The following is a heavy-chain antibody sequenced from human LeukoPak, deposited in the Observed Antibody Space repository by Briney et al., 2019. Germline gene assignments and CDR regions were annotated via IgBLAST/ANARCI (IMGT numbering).Heavy chain of an antibody. CDR1: GRPISLLRYL. Sequence: DTLSLLCTVSGRPISLLRYLWRWIRRPPAKVLDRIATIYYSGSTYYSPSLKSRVTISVDTSKNQFSLKLTSLTAADTAVYYWARMGGPSAGSCYDYWGQGTLVTISS. CDR3: ARMGGPSAGSCYDY. CDR2: IYYSGST. V-gene: IGHV4-39*01. J-gene: IGHJ4*02. D-gene: IGHD2-15*01.